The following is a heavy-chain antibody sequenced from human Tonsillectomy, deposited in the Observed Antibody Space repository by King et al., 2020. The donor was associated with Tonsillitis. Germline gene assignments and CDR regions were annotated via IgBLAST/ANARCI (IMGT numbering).Heavy chain of an antibody. Sequence: TLKESGPPLVKPTQTLTLTCTVSGFSLSTGGVGAGWIRQPPGKALEWLALIYWDDDKRYSPSLKSRLTITKDTSKNQVVLTMTNMDPVDTATYYCAHRPFDGEVFDYWGQGTLVTVSS. CDR2: IYWDDDK. D-gene: IGHD3-10*01. V-gene: IGHV2-5*02. CDR3: AHRPFDGEVFDY. CDR1: GFSLSTGGVG. J-gene: IGHJ4*02.